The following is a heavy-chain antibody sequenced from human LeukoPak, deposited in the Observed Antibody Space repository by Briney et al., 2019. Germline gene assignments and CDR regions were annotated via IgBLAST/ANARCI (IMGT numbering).Heavy chain of an antibody. D-gene: IGHD7-27*01. CDR3: ARDSGSSDWGGSDYYFDF. CDR2: ISGYNGKA. V-gene: IGHV1-18*01. Sequence: ASVKVSCKASGYTFTSYGISWVRQAPGQGLEWMGWISGYNGKAKYAQKLQDRVTMTTDTSTTTAYMELMSLRSDDTAVYFCARDSGSSDWGGSDYYFDFWGQGTLVTVSS. J-gene: IGHJ4*02. CDR1: GYTFTSYG.